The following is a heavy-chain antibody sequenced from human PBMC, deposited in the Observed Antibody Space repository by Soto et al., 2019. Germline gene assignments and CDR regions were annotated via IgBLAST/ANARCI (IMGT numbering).Heavy chain of an antibody. Sequence: EVHLLDSGGGLVQPGGSLRLSCAASGFTFSNYVMSWVRQAPGKGLEWVSSISGSGDNTYYADSVKGRFTISRDNSKSTLFVQVKSLRAEVTAVYYCAKLPLVLVLGFVYWGQGTLVTVSS. V-gene: IGHV3-23*01. J-gene: IGHJ4*02. D-gene: IGHD2-8*02. CDR2: ISGSGDNT. CDR3: AKLPLVLVLGFVY. CDR1: GFTFSNYV.